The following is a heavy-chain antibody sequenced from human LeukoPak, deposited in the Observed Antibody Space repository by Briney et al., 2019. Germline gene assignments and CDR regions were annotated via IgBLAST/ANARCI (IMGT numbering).Heavy chain of an antibody. CDR3: ARGVVVIANYHDWFDP. J-gene: IGHJ5*02. V-gene: IGHV4-61*02. Sequence: SETLSLTCTVSGGSISSGSYYWSWIRQPAGKGLEWIGRIYTSGSTNYNPSLKSRVTISVDTSKNQFSLKLSSVTAADTAVYYCARGVVVIANYHDWFDPWGQGTLVTVSS. CDR2: IYTSGST. CDR1: GGSISSGSYY. D-gene: IGHD2-21*01.